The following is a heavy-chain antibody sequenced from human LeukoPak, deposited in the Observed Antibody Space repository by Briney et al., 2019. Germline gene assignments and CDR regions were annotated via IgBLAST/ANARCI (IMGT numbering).Heavy chain of an antibody. CDR3: ATMDRVVAATGEFDP. Sequence: ASVKVSCKASGYTFTGYYMHWVRQAPGQGLEWMGWINPNSGGTNYAQKFQGRVTMTRDTSISTAYMELSRLRSDDTAVYYCATMDRVVAATGEFDPWGRGTLVTVSS. CDR1: GYTFTGYY. J-gene: IGHJ5*02. CDR2: INPNSGGT. D-gene: IGHD2-15*01. V-gene: IGHV1-2*02.